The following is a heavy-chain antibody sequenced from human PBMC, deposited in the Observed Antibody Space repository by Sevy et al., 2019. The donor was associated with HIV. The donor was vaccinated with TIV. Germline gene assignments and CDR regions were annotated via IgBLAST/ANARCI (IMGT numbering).Heavy chain of an antibody. Sequence: GESLKISCAASGFTFSSYAMSWVRQAPGKGLEWVSAISGSGGSTYYADSVKGRVTISRDNSKNTLYLQMNSLRAEDTAVYYCAKDYRADGYNLYYFDYWGQGTLVTVSS. V-gene: IGHV3-23*01. D-gene: IGHD5-12*01. CDR3: AKDYRADGYNLYYFDY. CDR1: GFTFSSYA. CDR2: ISGSGGST. J-gene: IGHJ4*02.